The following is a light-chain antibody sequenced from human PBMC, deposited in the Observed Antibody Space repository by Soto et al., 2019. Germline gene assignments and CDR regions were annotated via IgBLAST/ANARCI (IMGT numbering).Light chain of an antibody. V-gene: IGKV1-27*01. CDR1: QGIRNY. J-gene: IGKJ4*01. Sequence: DIQMTQSTSSLSASVGDRVTITCRASQGIRNYLAWYQQKPGKVPKLLIYAASTLQSGVPSRFSGSGSGTDFTLTISSLQPEDVATYYCQKYNSAPLTFGGGTKGEIK. CDR2: AAS. CDR3: QKYNSAPLT.